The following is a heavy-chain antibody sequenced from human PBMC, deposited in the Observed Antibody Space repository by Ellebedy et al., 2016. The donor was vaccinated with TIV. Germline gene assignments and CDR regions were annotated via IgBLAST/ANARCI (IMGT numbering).Heavy chain of an antibody. CDR3: AKDAKEKARISWEHDS. D-gene: IGHD5-24*01. Sequence: GESLKISCEASGSTFSNYGMYWVRQAPGRGLEWVAVISYAGSNKYYADSVKGRFTISRDNTDNVVYLHMKSLRTEDTAVYYCAKDAKEKARISWEHDSWGQGTLVTVSS. J-gene: IGHJ5*02. V-gene: IGHV3-30*18. CDR1: GSTFSNYG. CDR2: ISYAGSNK.